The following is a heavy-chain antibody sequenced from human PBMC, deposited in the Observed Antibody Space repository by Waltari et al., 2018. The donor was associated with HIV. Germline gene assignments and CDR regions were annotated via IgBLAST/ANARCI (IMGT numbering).Heavy chain of an antibody. D-gene: IGHD2-8*01. V-gene: IGHV3-72*01. CDR1: GFTFSDHY. CDR3: LRGSNGDCDL. Sequence: EVQLVESGGGLVQPGGSLRLSCTASGFTFSDHYMDWVRQAPGKGLEWVGRTRNKANSYTTEYAASVKGRFTIARDDSKNSLYLQMNNLKTEDTAVYYCLRGSNGDCDLWGRGTLVTVSS. CDR2: TRNKANSYTT. J-gene: IGHJ2*01.